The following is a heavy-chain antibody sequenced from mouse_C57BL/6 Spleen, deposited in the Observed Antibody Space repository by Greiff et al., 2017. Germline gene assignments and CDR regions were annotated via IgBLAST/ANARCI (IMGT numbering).Heavy chain of an antibody. CDR1: GYTFTSYW. CDR2: IDPNSGGT. Sequence: QVQLQQPGAELVKPGASVKLSCKASGYTFTSYWMHWVKQRPGRGLEWIGRIDPNSGGTKYNEKFKSKATLTVDKPSSTAYMQLSSLTSEDSAVYYGAREDKSYDYDAWFAYWGQGTLVTVSA. J-gene: IGHJ3*01. D-gene: IGHD2-4*01. CDR3: AREDKSYDYDAWFAY. V-gene: IGHV1-72*01.